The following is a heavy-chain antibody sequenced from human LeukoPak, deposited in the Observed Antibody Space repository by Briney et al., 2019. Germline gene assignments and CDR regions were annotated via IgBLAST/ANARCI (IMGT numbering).Heavy chain of an antibody. CDR3: ARDKGSTMVRGVIAYNWFDP. J-gene: IGHJ5*02. Sequence: ASVKVSCKASGYTFTGYYMHWVRQAPGQGLEWMGWINPNSGGTNYAQKFQGRVTMTRDTSISTAYMELSRLRSDDTAVYYCARDKGSTMVRGVIAYNWFDPWGQGTLVTVSS. CDR2: INPNSGGT. CDR1: GYTFTGYY. D-gene: IGHD3-10*01. V-gene: IGHV1-2*02.